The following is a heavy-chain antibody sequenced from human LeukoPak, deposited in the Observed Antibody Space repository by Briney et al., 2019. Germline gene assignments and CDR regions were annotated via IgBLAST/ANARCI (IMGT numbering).Heavy chain of an antibody. V-gene: IGHV1-69*05. CDR1: GGTFSSYA. Sequence: GASVKVSCKASGGTFSSYAISWVRQAPGQGLEGTGGIIPIFGTANYAQKFQGRVTITTDESTSTAYMELSSLRSEDTAVYYCASRGGNYVDYYYMDVWGKGTTVTVSS. D-gene: IGHD1-26*01. CDR2: IIPIFGTA. J-gene: IGHJ6*03. CDR3: ASRGGNYVDYYYMDV.